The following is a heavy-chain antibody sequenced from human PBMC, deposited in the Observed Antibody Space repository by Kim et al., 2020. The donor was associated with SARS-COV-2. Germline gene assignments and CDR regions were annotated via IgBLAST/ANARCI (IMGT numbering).Heavy chain of an antibody. Sequence: QKFQGRVTITRDTSASTAYMELSSLRSEDTAVYYCARGSIAAAGTYPLDYWGQGTLVTVSS. CDR3: ARGSIAAAGTYPLDY. J-gene: IGHJ4*02. V-gene: IGHV1-3*01. D-gene: IGHD6-13*01.